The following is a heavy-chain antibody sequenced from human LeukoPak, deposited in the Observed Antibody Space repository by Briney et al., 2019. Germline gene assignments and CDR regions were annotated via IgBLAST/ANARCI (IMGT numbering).Heavy chain of an antibody. V-gene: IGHV1-24*01. Sequence: ASVKVSCKFSGYTLTELSMHWVRQAPGKGLEWMGGFDPEDGETIYAQKFQGRVTMTEDTSTDTAYMELSSLRSEDTAVYYCATSIAARPFIDYWGQGTLVTVSS. J-gene: IGHJ4*02. D-gene: IGHD6-6*01. CDR1: GYTLTELS. CDR2: FDPEDGET. CDR3: ATSIAARPFIDY.